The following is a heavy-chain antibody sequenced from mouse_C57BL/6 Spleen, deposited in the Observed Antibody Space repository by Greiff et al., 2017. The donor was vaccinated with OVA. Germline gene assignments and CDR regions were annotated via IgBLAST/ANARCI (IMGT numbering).Heavy chain of an antibody. D-gene: IGHD1-1*01. CDR3: ARRDYYGISYEWYFDV. J-gene: IGHJ1*03. CDR1: GYTFTDYY. Sequence: VQLQESGPELVKPGASVKISCKASGYTFTDYYINWVKQRPGQGLEWIGGIYPGSGNTKYNEQFKGKATLTVDTSSSTASMQLISLTSEDSAVYFCARRDYYGISYEWYFDVRGTGTTVTVSS. CDR2: IYPGSGNT. V-gene: IGHV1-84*01.